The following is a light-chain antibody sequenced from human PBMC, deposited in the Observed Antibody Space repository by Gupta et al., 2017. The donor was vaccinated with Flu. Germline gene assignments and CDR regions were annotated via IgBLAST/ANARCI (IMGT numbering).Light chain of an antibody. J-gene: IGKJ1*01. CDR2: GAS. Sequence: EIVLTQSPGTLSLSPGDRATLSCRASPSVSSAYLAWYQQRPGQAPRLLIYGASSRATGIPDRFSGSGSGTDFTLTISRLESEDFVVYYCQQYGSSPQTFGQGTKVEFK. CDR3: QQYGSSPQT. CDR1: PSVSSAY. V-gene: IGKV3-20*01.